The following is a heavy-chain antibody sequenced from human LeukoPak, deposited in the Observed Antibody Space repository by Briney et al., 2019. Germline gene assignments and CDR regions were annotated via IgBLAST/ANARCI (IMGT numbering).Heavy chain of an antibody. CDR3: ASRGVRSSSFDY. J-gene: IGHJ4*02. D-gene: IGHD6-13*01. CDR1: GVSISSYY. CDR2: IYYSGST. V-gene: IGHV4-59*08. Sequence: SETLSLTCTVSGVSISSYYWSWIRQPPGKGLEWIGYIYYSGSTNYNPSLKSRVTISVDTSKNQFSLKLSSVTAADTAVYYCASRGVRSSSFDYWGQGTLVTVSS.